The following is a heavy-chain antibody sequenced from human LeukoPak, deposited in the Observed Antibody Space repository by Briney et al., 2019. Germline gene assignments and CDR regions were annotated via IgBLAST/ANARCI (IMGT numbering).Heavy chain of an antibody. D-gene: IGHD6-19*01. J-gene: IGHJ4*02. Sequence: SETLSLTCTVSGGSISSYYWSWLRQPPGKGLEWIGYIYYSGSTNYNPSLKSRVTISVDKSKNQFSLKLSSVTAADTAVYYCARGLSGGYFDYWGQGTLVTVSS. V-gene: IGHV4-59*12. CDR2: IYYSGST. CDR1: GGSISSYY. CDR3: ARGLSGGYFDY.